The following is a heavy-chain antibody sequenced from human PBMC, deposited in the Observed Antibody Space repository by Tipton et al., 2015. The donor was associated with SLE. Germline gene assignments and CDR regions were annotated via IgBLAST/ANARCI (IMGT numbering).Heavy chain of an antibody. CDR1: GGSFSGHT. Sequence: TLSLTCAVYGGSFSGHTWTWIRQSPGKGLEWIGDVNHRGETNYNPSLKGRVTISVDTSESQLSLRLSSVTAADTAVYYCARQRDLDAFDIWGQGTMVTVSS. CDR3: ARQRDLDAFDI. V-gene: IGHV4-34*01. CDR2: VNHRGET. J-gene: IGHJ3*02.